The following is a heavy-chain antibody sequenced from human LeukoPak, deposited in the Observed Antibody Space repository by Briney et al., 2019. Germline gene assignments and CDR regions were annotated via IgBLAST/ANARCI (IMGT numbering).Heavy chain of an antibody. CDR3: ASQVPWAAADNWFDP. D-gene: IGHD6-13*01. Sequence: SVKVSCKASGGTFSSYAVSWVRLTPGQGLEWLGGIIPIFGTANYAQKFQGRVTITADKSTSTAYMELSSLRSEDTAVYYCASQVPWAAADNWFDPWGQGTLVTVSS. CDR2: IIPIFGTA. J-gene: IGHJ5*02. CDR1: GGTFSSYA. V-gene: IGHV1-69*06.